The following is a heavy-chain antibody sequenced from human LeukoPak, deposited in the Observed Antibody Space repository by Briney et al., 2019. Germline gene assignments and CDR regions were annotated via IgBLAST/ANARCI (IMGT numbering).Heavy chain of an antibody. D-gene: IGHD4-17*01. CDR3: ARAYTTVTTVHFDY. Sequence: SETLSLTCTVSGGSISSYYWSWIRQPPGKGLEWIGYIYSSGSTYYNPSLKSRVTISVDTSKNQFSLKLSSVTAADTAVYYCARAYTTVTTVHFDYWGQGTLVTVSS. CDR2: IYSSGST. V-gene: IGHV4-59*12. CDR1: GGSISSYY. J-gene: IGHJ4*02.